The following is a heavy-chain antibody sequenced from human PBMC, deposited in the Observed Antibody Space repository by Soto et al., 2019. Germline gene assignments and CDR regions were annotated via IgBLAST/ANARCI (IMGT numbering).Heavy chain of an antibody. V-gene: IGHV3-73*01. CDR1: GFTFSSSA. CDR3: TTSYGDYRAYYYGMGV. J-gene: IGHJ6*02. Sequence: SVRRSCAPSGFTFSSSAMHWVRQASGKGLEWVGRIRSKANSYATAYAASVKGRFTISRDDSKNTAYLQMNSLKTEDTAVYYCTTSYGDYRAYYYGMGVWGQGTTVTVSS. D-gene: IGHD4-17*01. CDR2: IRSKANSYAT.